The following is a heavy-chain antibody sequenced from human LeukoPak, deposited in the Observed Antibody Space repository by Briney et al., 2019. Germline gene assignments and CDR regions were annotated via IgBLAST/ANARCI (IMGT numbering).Heavy chain of an antibody. D-gene: IGHD1-26*01. J-gene: IGHJ4*02. Sequence: PSETLSLTCTVSGGSISSYYWSWIRQPPGKGLEWIGYICYSGSTNYNPSLKSRVTISVDTSKNQFSLKLSSVTAADTAVYYCAREGLTPVGATDYWGQGTLVTVSS. CDR2: ICYSGST. CDR3: AREGLTPVGATDY. V-gene: IGHV4-59*01. CDR1: GGSISSYY.